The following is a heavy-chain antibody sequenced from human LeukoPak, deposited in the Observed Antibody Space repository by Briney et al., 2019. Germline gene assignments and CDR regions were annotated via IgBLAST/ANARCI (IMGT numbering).Heavy chain of an antibody. CDR3: AREVPDAIPYYYYGMDV. CDR1: GFTFSSYG. J-gene: IGHJ6*02. CDR2: IWYDGSNK. V-gene: IGHV3-33*01. D-gene: IGHD2-2*02. Sequence: GRSLRLSCAASGFTFSSYGMHWVRQAPGKGLEWVAVIWYDGSNKYYADSVKGRFTTSRDNSKNTLYLQMNSLRAEDTAVYYCAREVPDAIPYYYYGMDVWGQGTTVTVSS.